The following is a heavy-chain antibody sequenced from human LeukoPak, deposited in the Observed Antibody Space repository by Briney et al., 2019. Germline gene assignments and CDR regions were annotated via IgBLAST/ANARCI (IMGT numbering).Heavy chain of an antibody. V-gene: IGHV3-48*03. CDR3: ARPIAAPLSFYGMDV. CDR1: GFTFSSYE. CDR2: ISSSGNTI. Sequence: GGSLRLSCAASGFTFSSYEMNWVRQAPGKGLERVSYISSSGNTIYFADSVKGRFTISRDNAKNSLYLQMNSLRAEDTAVYYCARPIAAPLSFYGMDVWGQGTTVTVSS. J-gene: IGHJ6*02. D-gene: IGHD6-6*01.